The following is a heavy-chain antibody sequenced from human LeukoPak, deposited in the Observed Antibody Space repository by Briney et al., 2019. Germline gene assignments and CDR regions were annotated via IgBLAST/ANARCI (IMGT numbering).Heavy chain of an antibody. J-gene: IGHJ4*02. CDR2: ISSDSSYI. CDR1: GFTFSSSY. CDR3: TRDGWLDY. V-gene: IGHV3-21*01. D-gene: IGHD6-19*01. Sequence: GGSLRLSCAASGFTFSSSYMNWVRQASGKGLEWVSSISSDSSYINYADSVKGRFSISRDNAKNSVYLQMNSLRVEDTAMYFCTRDGWLDYWGQGTLVTVSS.